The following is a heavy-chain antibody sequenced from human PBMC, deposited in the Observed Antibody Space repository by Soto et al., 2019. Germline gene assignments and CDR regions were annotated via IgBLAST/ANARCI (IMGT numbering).Heavy chain of an antibody. CDR2: IKQDGSEK. V-gene: IGHV3-7*01. CDR1: GFTFSSYW. D-gene: IGHD3-3*01. Sequence: LRLSCAASGFTFSSYWMSWVRQAPGKGLEWVANIKQDGSEKYYVDSVKGRFTISRDNAKNSLYLQMNSLRAEDTAVYYRASPGPLSKRFLEWYGMDVWGQGTTVTVSS. J-gene: IGHJ6*02. CDR3: ASPGPLSKRFLEWYGMDV.